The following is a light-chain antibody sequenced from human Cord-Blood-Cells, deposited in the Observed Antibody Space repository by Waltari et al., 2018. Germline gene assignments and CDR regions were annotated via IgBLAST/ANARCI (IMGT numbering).Light chain of an antibody. CDR3: QQYNSYPYT. CDR2: DAS. V-gene: IGKV1-5*01. CDR1: QSISSW. J-gene: IGKJ2*01. Sequence: DIQMTQSPSTLSASVGDRVTITCRASQSISSWLAWYQQKPGKAPKLLIDDASGLEGGVPSRFSGSGAGTEFTLTISSLQPDDFAADYCQQYNSYPYTFGQWTKLEIK.